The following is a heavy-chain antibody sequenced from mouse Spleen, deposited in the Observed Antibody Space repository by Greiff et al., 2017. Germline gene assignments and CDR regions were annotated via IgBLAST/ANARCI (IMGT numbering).Heavy chain of an antibody. CDR1: GYSITSGYY. D-gene: IGHD2-4*01. J-gene: IGHJ4*01. CDR2: ISYDGSN. V-gene: IGHV3-6*02. Sequence: EVKLMESGPGLVKPSQSLSLTCSVTGYSITSGYYWNWIRQFPGNKLEWMGYISYDGSNNYNPSLKNRISITRDTSKNQFFLKLNSVTTEDTATYYCARDDYDLYYAMDYWGQGTSVTVSS. CDR3: ARDDYDLYYAMDY.